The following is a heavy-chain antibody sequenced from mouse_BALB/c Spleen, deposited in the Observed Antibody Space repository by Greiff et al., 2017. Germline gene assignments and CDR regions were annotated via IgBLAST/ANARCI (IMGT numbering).Heavy chain of an antibody. CDR3: ARGNWVYAMDY. J-gene: IGHJ4*01. CDR2: ISYDGSN. Sequence: EVKLQESGPGLVKPSQSLSLTCSVTGYSITRGYYWNWIRQFPGNKLEWMGYISYDGSNNYNPSLKNRISITRDTSKNQFFLKLNSVTTEDTATYYCARGNWVYAMDYWGQGTSVTVSS. CDR1: GYSITRGYY. V-gene: IGHV3-6*02. D-gene: IGHD4-1*01.